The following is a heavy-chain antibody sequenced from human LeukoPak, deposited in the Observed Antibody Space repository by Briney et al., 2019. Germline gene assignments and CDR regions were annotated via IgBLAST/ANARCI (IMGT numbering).Heavy chain of an antibody. V-gene: IGHV3-30*02. D-gene: IGHD1-26*01. CDR3: AKVARYSGSYYYYYYMDV. CDR1: GFTFSGFG. Sequence: GGSLRLSCAASGFTFSGFGMHWVRQAPGKGLEWVAFIRYDGSNKYYADSVKGRFTISRDNSKNTLYLQMNSLRAEDTAVYYCAKVARYSGSYYYYYYMDVWGKGTTVTVSS. J-gene: IGHJ6*03. CDR2: IRYDGSNK.